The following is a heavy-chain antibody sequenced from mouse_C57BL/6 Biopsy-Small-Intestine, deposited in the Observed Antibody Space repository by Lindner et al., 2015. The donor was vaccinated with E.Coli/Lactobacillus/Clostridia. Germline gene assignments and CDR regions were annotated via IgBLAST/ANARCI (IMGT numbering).Heavy chain of an antibody. D-gene: IGHD3-1*01. Sequence: SVKVSCRASDYTFTDYYMHWVRQAPGQGLEWMGWINSNSGGTNYAQKFQGRVTMTRDTSISTAYMELSSLRSDDTAVYYCATNRGGSSWGNWGQGTLVTVSS. CDR3: ATNRGGSSWGN. J-gene: IGHJ4*01. CDR2: INSNSGGT. CDR1: DYTFTDYY. V-gene: IGHV1-72*04.